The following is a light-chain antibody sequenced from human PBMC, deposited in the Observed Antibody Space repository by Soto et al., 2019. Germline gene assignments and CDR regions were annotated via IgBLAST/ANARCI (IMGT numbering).Light chain of an antibody. CDR3: QQYYSTPRT. CDR1: QSVSSN. Sequence: EKVLTHSPATLCVALLVRXAMXKRASQSVSSNLAWYQQKPGQAPSLLIYGASTRESGVPDRFSGSGSGTDFTLTISSLQAEDVAVYYCQQYYSTPRTFGQGTKVDIK. CDR2: GAS. V-gene: IGKV3-15*01. J-gene: IGKJ1*01.